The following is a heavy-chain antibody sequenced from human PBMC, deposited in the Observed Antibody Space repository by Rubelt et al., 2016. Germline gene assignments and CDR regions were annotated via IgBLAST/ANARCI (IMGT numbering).Heavy chain of an antibody. Sequence: QVQLQQWGAGLLKPSETLSLTCAVYGGSFSGYYWSWIRQPPGKGLEWIGYIYNGGTTSYNPSLKSRVTISVDPSKNQFSLKLNSVTAADTAVYYCARYYYDNSGYYFRYWGQGTLVTVSS. CDR2: IYNGGTT. D-gene: IGHD3-22*01. CDR3: ARYYYDNSGYYFRY. V-gene: IGHV4-34*01. J-gene: IGHJ4*02. CDR1: GGSFSGYY.